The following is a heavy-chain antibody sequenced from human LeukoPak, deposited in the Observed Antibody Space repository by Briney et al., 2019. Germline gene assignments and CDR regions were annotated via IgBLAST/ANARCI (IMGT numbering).Heavy chain of an antibody. CDR2: ISWNSGSI. CDR3: AKAAYYYGSGSYYYFDY. Sequence: PGGSLRLSCAASGFTFDDYAMHWVRQAPGKGLEWVSGISWNSGSIGYADSVKGRFTISRDNAKNSLYLQMNSLRAEDMALYYCAKAAYYYGSGSYYYFDYWGQGTLVTVSS. CDR1: GFTFDDYA. D-gene: IGHD3-10*01. V-gene: IGHV3-9*03. J-gene: IGHJ4*02.